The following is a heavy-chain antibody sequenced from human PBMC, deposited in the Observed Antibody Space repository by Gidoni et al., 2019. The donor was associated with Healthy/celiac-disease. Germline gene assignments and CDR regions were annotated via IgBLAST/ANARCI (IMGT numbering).Heavy chain of an antibody. Sequence: QLPLQQSCPGLVTPWGTRSHTCAVSGYSLSSCYYWGWLRPPPGKALEWIGSISHSGSTYYNPSLMSRVTISVDTSKNQFSRKLSSVTAADTAVYYCARDLAVTIDYWGQGTLVTVSS. V-gene: IGHV4-38-2*01. J-gene: IGHJ4*02. CDR2: ISHSGST. CDR3: ARDLAVTIDY. CDR1: GYSLSSCYY. D-gene: IGHD4-17*01.